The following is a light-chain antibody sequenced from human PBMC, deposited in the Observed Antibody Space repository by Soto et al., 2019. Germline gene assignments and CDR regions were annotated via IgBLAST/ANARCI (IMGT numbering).Light chain of an antibody. CDR3: GTWDSSLSVVV. V-gene: IGLV1-51*01. J-gene: IGLJ1*01. CDR2: DNI. Sequence: QSVLTQPPSVSAAPGQKVTISCSGSKSNIGNNYVSWYQQLPGTAPKLVIYDNINRPSGIPDRFSGSKSGTSATLGITGLQTGDDADYYCGTWDSSLSVVVFGTGTKLTV. CDR1: KSNIGNNY.